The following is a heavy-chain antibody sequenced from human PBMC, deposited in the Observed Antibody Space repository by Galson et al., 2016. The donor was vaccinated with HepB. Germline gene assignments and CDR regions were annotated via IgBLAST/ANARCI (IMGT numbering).Heavy chain of an antibody. D-gene: IGHD3-22*01. J-gene: IGHJ3*02. CDR1: GFTFSSYW. CDR2: IKRDGSQK. Sequence: SLRLSCAASGFTFSSYWMTWVRQAPGKGLEWAANIKRDGSQKNYVDSVKGRFTISRDNAKNSLYLQLSSLRDEDTAVYYCARDQTHYDTSAYYDDLDIWGQGTMVTVSS. CDR3: ARDQTHYDTSAYYDDLDI. V-gene: IGHV3-7*04.